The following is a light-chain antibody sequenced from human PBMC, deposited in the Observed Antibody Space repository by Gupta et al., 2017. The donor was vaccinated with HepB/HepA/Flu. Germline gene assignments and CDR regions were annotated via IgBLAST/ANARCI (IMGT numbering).Light chain of an antibody. CDR1: QSVSSSY. J-gene: IGKJ1*01. CDR3: QQNGSSPKWT. V-gene: IGKV3-20*01. Sequence: IALTQSPATLSLSPGERATLSCRARQSVSSSYLAWYKQKPGQAPRLLIYDASSRATGIPDRFSGSGCGTNLSLTISRREPEDFAVYYCQQNGSSPKWTFGQGTKVEIK. CDR2: DAS.